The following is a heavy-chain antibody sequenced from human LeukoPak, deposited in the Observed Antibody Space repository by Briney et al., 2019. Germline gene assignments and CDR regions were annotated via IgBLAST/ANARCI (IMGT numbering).Heavy chain of an antibody. CDR2: ISSSGSTI. J-gene: IGHJ4*02. CDR3: ARDQATGHYFDY. CDR1: GFTFSDYY. V-gene: IGHV3-11*01. Sequence: GGSLGLSCAASGFTFSDYYMSWIRQAPGKGLEWVSYISSSGSTIYYADSVKGRSTISRDNAKNSLYLQMNSLRAEDTAVYYCARDQATGHYFDYWGQGTLVTVSS.